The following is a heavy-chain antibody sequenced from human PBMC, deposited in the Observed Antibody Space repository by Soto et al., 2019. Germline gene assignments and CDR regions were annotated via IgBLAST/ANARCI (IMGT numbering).Heavy chain of an antibody. CDR2: ISGSGGST. CDR1: GFTFSSYA. Sequence: EVQLLESGGGLVQPGGSLRLSCAASGFTFSSYAMSWVRQAPGKGLEWVSAISGSGGSTYYADSVKGRFTISRDNSKNTLYLQMNGLRAEDTAVYYCATDHLQLWFGRRVSDKKTFDYWGQGTLVTVSS. D-gene: IGHD5-18*01. V-gene: IGHV3-23*01. J-gene: IGHJ4*02. CDR3: ATDHLQLWFGRRVSDKKTFDY.